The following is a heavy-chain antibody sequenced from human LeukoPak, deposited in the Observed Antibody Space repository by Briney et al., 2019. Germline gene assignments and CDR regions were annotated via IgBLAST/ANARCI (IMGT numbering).Heavy chain of an antibody. Sequence: PGGSLRLSCAASGFTFSSYAMSWVRQAPGKGLEWVSAISGSGSNTYYADSVKGGFTISRDNSKDTLYLQMDSLRAEDTAVYYCARDGGGYCSSTSCLYYYYGMDVWGQGTTVTVSS. D-gene: IGHD2-2*01. CDR1: GFTFSSYA. CDR2: ISGSGSNT. V-gene: IGHV3-23*01. CDR3: ARDGGGYCSSTSCLYYYYGMDV. J-gene: IGHJ6*02.